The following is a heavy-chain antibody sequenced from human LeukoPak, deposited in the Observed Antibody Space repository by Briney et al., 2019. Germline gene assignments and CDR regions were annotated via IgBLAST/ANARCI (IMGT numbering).Heavy chain of an antibody. Sequence: SETLSLTCTVSGGSISSYYWSWFRQPAGGGLEWIGRIYTSGSTNYNPSLKSRVTMSVDTSKNQFSLKLSSVTAADTAVYYCASSRSGSGATIDYWGQGTLVTVSS. CDR3: ASSRSGSGATIDY. V-gene: IGHV4-4*07. CDR2: IYTSGST. D-gene: IGHD3-3*01. J-gene: IGHJ4*02. CDR1: GGSISSYY.